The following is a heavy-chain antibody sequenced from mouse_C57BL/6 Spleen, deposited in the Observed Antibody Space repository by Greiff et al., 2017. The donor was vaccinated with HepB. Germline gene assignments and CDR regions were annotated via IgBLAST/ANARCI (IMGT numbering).Heavy chain of an antibody. V-gene: IGHV1-59*01. CDR3: ARRRDSSGPCDY. CDR2: IDPSDSYT. D-gene: IGHD3-2*02. J-gene: IGHJ2*01. CDR1: GYTFTSYW. Sequence: QVQLQQPGAELVRPGTSVKLSCKASGYTFTSYWMHWVKQRPGQGLEWIGVIDPSDSYTNYNQKFKGKATLTVDTSSSTAYMQLSSLTSEDSAVYYCARRRDSSGPCDYWGQGTTLTVSS.